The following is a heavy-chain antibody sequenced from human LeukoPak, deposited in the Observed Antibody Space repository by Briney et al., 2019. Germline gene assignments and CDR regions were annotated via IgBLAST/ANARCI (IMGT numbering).Heavy chain of an antibody. J-gene: IGHJ6*03. CDR1: GGSFSGYY. V-gene: IGHV4-34*01. CDR3: ARGSSYYDFWSGSNRAYMDV. D-gene: IGHD3-3*01. CDR2: INHSGST. Sequence: SSETLSLTCAVYGGSFSGYYRSWIRQPPGKGLEWIGEINHSGSTNYNPSLKSRVTISVDTSKNQFSLKLSSVTAADTAVYYCARGSSYYDFWSGSNRAYMDVWGKGTTVTVSS.